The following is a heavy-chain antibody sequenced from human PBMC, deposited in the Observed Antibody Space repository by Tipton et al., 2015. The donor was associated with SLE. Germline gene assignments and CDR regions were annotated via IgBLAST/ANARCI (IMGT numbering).Heavy chain of an antibody. J-gene: IGHJ3*02. CDR3: VKGDYCSSISCYLGGDAFDI. CDR1: GFSFSSYV. V-gene: IGHV3-23*01. Sequence: GSLRLSCAASGFSFSSYVMSWVRQAPGKGLEWVSGISGGGSSTFYADSVKGRFTISRDNYNNTLFLQMNSLRAEDTAVYYCVKGDYCSSISCYLGGDAFDIWGQGTLVTVSS. D-gene: IGHD2-2*01. CDR2: ISGGGSST.